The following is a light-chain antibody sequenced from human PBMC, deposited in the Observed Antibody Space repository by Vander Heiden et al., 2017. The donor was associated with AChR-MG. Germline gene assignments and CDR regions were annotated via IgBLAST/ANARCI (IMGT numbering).Light chain of an antibody. V-gene: IGKV3-20*01. CDR1: QSVSSSY. J-gene: IGKJ3*01. CDR2: GAS. CDR3: QQYGSSPLFT. Sequence: EIVLTQSPGTLSLSPGERATLSCRASQSVSSSYLAWYQQKPDQAPRLLIYGASSRATGIPDRFSGSGSGTDFTLTISRLDPEDFAVYYCQQYGSSPLFTFGHGTKVDI.